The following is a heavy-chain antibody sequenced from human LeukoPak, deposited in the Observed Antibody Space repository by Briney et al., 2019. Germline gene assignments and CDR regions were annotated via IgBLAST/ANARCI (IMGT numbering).Heavy chain of an antibody. CDR1: GYTFTDYY. CDR3: ARDKSGNSGWYSYFDY. V-gene: IGHV1-2*02. Sequence: ASVKVSCKASGYTFTDYYIHWVRQAPGQGLEWMGWIKPNSGGTKYAQKFQGRVTMTRDTSISTAYMELSRLRSDDTAVYYCARDKSGNSGWYSYFDYWGQGTLVTVSS. CDR2: IKPNSGGT. D-gene: IGHD6-19*01. J-gene: IGHJ4*02.